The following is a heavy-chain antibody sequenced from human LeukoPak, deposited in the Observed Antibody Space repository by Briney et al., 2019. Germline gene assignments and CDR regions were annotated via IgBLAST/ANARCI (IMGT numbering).Heavy chain of an antibody. J-gene: IGHJ3*02. V-gene: IGHV1-69*01. CDR2: IVPIFGTA. CDR1: GGTFSSYA. CDR3: ARDARRGVELKAFDI. Sequence: SVKVSCKASGGTFSSYAISWVRQAPGQGLEWMGGIVPIFGTANYAQKFQGRVTITADESTSTAYMELSSLRSEDTAVYYCARDARRGVELKAFDIWGQGTMVTVSS. D-gene: IGHD1-7*01.